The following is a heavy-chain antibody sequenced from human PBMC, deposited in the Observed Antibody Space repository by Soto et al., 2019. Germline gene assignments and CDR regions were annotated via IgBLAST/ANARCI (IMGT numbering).Heavy chain of an antibody. V-gene: IGHV4-4*02. D-gene: IGHD5-12*01. CDR3: ARTGYSGYDPTEFDY. J-gene: IGHJ4*02. CDR2: IYYSGNT. Sequence: QVQLQESGPGLVKPSGTLSLTCAVSGGSISSSNWWSWVRQPPGKGLEWIGDIYYSGNTNYNPSLKSRVTMSVDKSKHQFSLKLSSVTAADTAVYYCARTGYSGYDPTEFDYWGQGTLVTVSS. CDR1: GGSISSSNW.